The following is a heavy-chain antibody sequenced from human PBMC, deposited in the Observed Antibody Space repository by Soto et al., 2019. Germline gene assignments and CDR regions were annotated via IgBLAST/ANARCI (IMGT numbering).Heavy chain of an antibody. CDR3: AKTTGIAAAGTNYFDY. CDR1: GFTFSSYA. D-gene: IGHD6-13*01. CDR2: ISGSGGST. V-gene: IGHV3-23*01. J-gene: IGHJ4*02. Sequence: GGSLRLSCAASGFTFSSYAMSWVRQAPGKGLEWVSAISGSGGSTYYADSVKGRFTISRDNSKNTLYLQMNSLRAEDTAVYYYAKTTGIAAAGTNYFDYWGQGTLVTVSS.